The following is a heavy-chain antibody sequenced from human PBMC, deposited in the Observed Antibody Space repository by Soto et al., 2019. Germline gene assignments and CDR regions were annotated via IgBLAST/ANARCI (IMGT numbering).Heavy chain of an antibody. CDR2: ISSSSSTI. CDR3: ARGADYDSSGIRLNWFDP. Sequence: EVQLVESGGGLVQPGGSLRLSCADSGFTFSSYSMNWVRQAPGKGLEWVSYISSSSSTIYYADSVKGRFTISRDNAKNSLYLQMNSLRDEDTAVYYCARGADYDSSGIRLNWFDPWGQGTLVTVSS. V-gene: IGHV3-48*02. J-gene: IGHJ5*02. CDR1: GFTFSSYS. D-gene: IGHD3-22*01.